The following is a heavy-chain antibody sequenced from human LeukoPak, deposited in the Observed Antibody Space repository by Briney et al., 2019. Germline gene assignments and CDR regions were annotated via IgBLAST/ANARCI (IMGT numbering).Heavy chain of an antibody. CDR1: GGSISSKSSH. CDR3: ARDHD. Sequence: SETLSLTCTVSGGSISSKSSHWGWIRQPPGKGLECIGTISYSGRTYYNPSLKSRVAISGDTSRNQFSLRLSSVTAADTAVYYCARDHDWGQGTLVTVSS. V-gene: IGHV4-39*07. J-gene: IGHJ4*02. CDR2: ISYSGRT.